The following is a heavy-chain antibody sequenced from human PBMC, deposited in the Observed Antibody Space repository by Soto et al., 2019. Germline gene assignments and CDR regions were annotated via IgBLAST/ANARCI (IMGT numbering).Heavy chain of an antibody. CDR2: IKSKTDGGTT. CDR3: TTRGGYKSWGLYYYGMDV. CDR1: GFTFSNAW. V-gene: IGHV3-15*07. J-gene: IGHJ6*02. Sequence: GGSLRLSCAASGFTFSNAWMNWVRQAPGKGLEWVGRIKSKTDGGTTDYAAPVKGRFTISRDDSKNTLYLQMNSLKTEDTAVYYCTTRGGYKSWGLYYYGMDVWGQGTTVTVSS. D-gene: IGHD5-12*01.